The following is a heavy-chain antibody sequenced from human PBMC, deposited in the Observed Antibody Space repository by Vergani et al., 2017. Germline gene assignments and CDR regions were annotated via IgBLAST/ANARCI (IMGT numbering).Heavy chain of an antibody. CDR1: GFTFSSYE. D-gene: IGHD2-2*02. J-gene: IGHJ3*02. V-gene: IGHV3-48*03. CDR3: ARESLNSVVVPAAIQGEAFDS. Sequence: EVQLVESGGGLVQPGGSLRLSCAASGFTFSSYEMNWVRQAPGQGLEWVSYISSIGSTIYYADSVKGRFTISRDNAKNSLYLQMNSLRAEDTAVYYCARESLNSVVVPAAIQGEAFDSWGEGTMVTVSS. CDR2: ISSIGSTI.